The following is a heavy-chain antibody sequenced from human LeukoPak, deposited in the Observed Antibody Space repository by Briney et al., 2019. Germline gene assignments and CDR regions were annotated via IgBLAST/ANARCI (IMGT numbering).Heavy chain of an antibody. Sequence: GGSLRLSCAASGFTFDDYAMHWVRQAPGKGLERVSGISWNSGSIGYADSVKGRFTISRDNAKNSLYLQMNSLRAEDMALYYCAKGYCSSTSCYPFDYWGQGTLVTVSS. CDR3: AKGYCSSTSCYPFDY. J-gene: IGHJ4*02. CDR2: ISWNSGSI. D-gene: IGHD2-2*01. V-gene: IGHV3-9*03. CDR1: GFTFDDYA.